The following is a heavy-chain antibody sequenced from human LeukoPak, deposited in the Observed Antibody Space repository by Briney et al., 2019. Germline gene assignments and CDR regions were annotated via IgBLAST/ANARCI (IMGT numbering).Heavy chain of an antibody. V-gene: IGHV3-43*01. CDR1: GLTFDEFT. Sequence: GSLRLSCTVSGLTFDEFTMHWVRQAPGKGLKWVSLITSGALSAFYADSVKGRFTISRDNSANSLYLHLTNLRTEDSALYYCVAISVAGTTFLDFWGQGTLVTVSS. CDR2: ITSGALSA. J-gene: IGHJ4*02. CDR3: VAISVAGTTFLDF. D-gene: IGHD6-19*01.